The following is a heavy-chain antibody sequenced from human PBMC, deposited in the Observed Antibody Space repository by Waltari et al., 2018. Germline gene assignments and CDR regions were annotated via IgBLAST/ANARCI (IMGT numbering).Heavy chain of an antibody. Sequence: QVQLQQWGAGLLKPSETLSLTCAVYGGSFSGYYWSWIRPPPGKGLEWIGEINHSGSTNYNPSLKSRVTISVDTSKNQFSLKLSSVTAADTAVYYCARELAYCSSTSCYGGWFDPWGQGTLVTVSS. J-gene: IGHJ5*02. V-gene: IGHV4-34*01. CDR1: GGSFSGYY. CDR3: ARELAYCSSTSCYGGWFDP. D-gene: IGHD2-2*01. CDR2: INHSGST.